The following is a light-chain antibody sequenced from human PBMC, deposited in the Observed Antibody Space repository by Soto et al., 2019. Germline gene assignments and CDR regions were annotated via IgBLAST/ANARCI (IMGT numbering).Light chain of an antibody. J-gene: IGKJ2*01. Sequence: DIQMTQSPSSLSASVGDRVTITCRASQSISTYLNWYKQEPGKAPKLLIYAASTLQSGVPSRFSSSGPGTDFTLTISSVQPEDVATYYCQLSHSLRHTFGRGTIREI. CDR3: QLSHSLRHT. CDR2: AAS. V-gene: IGKV1-39*01. CDR1: QSISTY.